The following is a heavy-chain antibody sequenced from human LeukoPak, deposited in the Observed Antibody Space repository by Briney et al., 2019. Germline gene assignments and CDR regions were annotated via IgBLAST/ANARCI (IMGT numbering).Heavy chain of an antibody. Sequence: KPSETLSLTCTVSGGSISSYYWSWIRQPPGKGLEWIGHIYYSRSTNYNPSLKSRFTISVDTSKNQFSLKLSSVTAADTAVYYCASDGSRYCSSTSCYREGYYYYYMDVWGKGTTVTVSS. J-gene: IGHJ6*03. CDR2: IYYSRST. D-gene: IGHD2-2*01. CDR1: GGSISSYY. CDR3: ASDGSRYCSSTSCYREGYYYYYMDV. V-gene: IGHV4-59*01.